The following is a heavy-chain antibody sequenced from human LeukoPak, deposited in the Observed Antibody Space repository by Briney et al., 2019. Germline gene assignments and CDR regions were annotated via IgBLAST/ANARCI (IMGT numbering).Heavy chain of an antibody. D-gene: IGHD5-12*01. J-gene: IGHJ4*02. CDR3: VTAYSGHDPFFDY. CDR2: ISAYNGNT. V-gene: IGHV1-18*01. CDR1: GYTFTSYG. Sequence: ASVKVSCKASGYTFTSYGISWVRQAPGQGLEWMGWISAYNGNTNYAQKLQGRVTMTEDTSTDTAYMELSSLRSEDTAVYYCVTAYSGHDPFFDYWGQGTLVTVSS.